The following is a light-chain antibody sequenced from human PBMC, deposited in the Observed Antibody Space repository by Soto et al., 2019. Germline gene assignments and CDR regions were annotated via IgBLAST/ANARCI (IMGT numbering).Light chain of an antibody. V-gene: IGKV1-17*03. CDR3: LQYKDYPRT. CDR1: QDIRNG. J-gene: IGKJ1*01. CDR2: AAS. Sequence: DIQMTQSPPAMSASVGDGVTITCRASQDIRNGLARFQQKPGQVPKRLIYAASSLQSGVPSRFTAYGSATEFTRTISSLQPEDVATYYCLQYKDYPRTFGQGTKVEF.